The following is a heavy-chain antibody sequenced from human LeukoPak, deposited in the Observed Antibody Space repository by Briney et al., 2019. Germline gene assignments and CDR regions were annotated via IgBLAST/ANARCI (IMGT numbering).Heavy chain of an antibody. CDR3: ARDRGEWVVGATYYFDN. Sequence: GASVKVSCKASGYTFTNYGISWVRQAPGQGLEWMGWISGYNDNTNYAQKFQGRVTMTTDTSTSTAYMELRSLTSDDTAVYYCARDRGEWVVGATYYFDNWGQGTLVTVSS. CDR1: GYTFTNYG. D-gene: IGHD1-26*01. J-gene: IGHJ4*02. V-gene: IGHV1-18*01. CDR2: ISGYNDNT.